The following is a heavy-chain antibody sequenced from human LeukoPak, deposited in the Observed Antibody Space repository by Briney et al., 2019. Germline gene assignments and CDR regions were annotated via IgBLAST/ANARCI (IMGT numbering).Heavy chain of an antibody. Sequence: GGSLRLSCAASGFTFRSYEMYWVRQAPGKGLEWVAVISYDGSNKYYADSVKGRFTISRDNSKNTLYLQMNSLRAEDTAVYYCARAGTPYSSGWYGQANWFDPWGQGTLVTVSS. CDR1: GFTFRSYE. D-gene: IGHD6-19*01. CDR2: ISYDGSNK. V-gene: IGHV3-30*04. CDR3: ARAGTPYSSGWYGQANWFDP. J-gene: IGHJ5*02.